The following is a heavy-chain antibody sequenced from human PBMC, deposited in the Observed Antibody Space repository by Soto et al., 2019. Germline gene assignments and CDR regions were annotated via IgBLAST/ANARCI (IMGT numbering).Heavy chain of an antibody. CDR1: GYTLTELS. J-gene: IGHJ4*02. D-gene: IGHD1-26*01. CDR3: ATDLSASTAFRPLLLDY. V-gene: IGHV1-24*01. Sequence: DSVKVSCKVSGYTLTELSMHWVRQTPGKGLEWMGGFDPEDGETVYAQKFQGRVTMTEDTSTDTAYMELSSLRSEDTAVYYCATDLSASTAFRPLLLDYWSQGTFVSGSS. CDR2: FDPEDGET.